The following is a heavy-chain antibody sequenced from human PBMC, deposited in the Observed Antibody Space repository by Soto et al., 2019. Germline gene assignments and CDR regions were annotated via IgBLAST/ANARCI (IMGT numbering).Heavy chain of an antibody. J-gene: IGHJ4*02. CDR3: ARRFWYGECYFDY. CDR1: GGPMSSSSYT. V-gene: IGHV4-39*01. Sequence: EPLPLTCTLSGGPMSSSSYTWGWIRQPPGKGLEWIGSIYYSGSTYYNPSLKSRVTISVDTSKNQFSLKLSSVTAADTAVYYWARRFWYGECYFDYWGQGTLVTVSA. CDR2: IYYSGST. D-gene: IGHD4-17*01.